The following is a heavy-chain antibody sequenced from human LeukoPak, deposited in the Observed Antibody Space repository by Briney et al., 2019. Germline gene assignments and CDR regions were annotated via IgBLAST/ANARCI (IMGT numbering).Heavy chain of an antibody. Sequence: PSETLSLTCTVSGGSISSYYWSWIRQPPGKGLEWIGYIYYSGSTNYNPSLKSRVTISVDTSKNQFPLKLSSVTAADTAVYYCARRAFSSGYYYFDYWGQGTLVTVSS. CDR3: ARRAFSSGYYYFDY. CDR1: GGSISSYY. J-gene: IGHJ4*02. V-gene: IGHV4-59*08. D-gene: IGHD3-22*01. CDR2: IYYSGST.